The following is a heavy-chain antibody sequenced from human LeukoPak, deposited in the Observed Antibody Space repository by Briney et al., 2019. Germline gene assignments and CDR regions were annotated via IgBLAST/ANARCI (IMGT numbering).Heavy chain of an antibody. Sequence: SVKVSCKASGYTFTNYAISWVRQAPGQGLEWMGGIIPIFGTANYAQKFQGRVTITADESTSTAYMELSSLRSEDTAVYYCARDRFGELLSTPYYYMDVWGKGTTVTISS. CDR2: IIPIFGTA. CDR3: ARDRFGELLSTPYYYMDV. J-gene: IGHJ6*03. D-gene: IGHD3-10*01. CDR1: GYTFTNYA. V-gene: IGHV1-69*13.